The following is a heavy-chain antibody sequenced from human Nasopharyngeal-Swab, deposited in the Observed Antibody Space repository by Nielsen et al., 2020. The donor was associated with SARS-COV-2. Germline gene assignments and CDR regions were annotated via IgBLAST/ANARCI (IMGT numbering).Heavy chain of an antibody. CDR3: ARDRVYSNYATYMDV. D-gene: IGHD4-11*01. CDR2: INAGNGNT. CDR1: GYTLTSYA. Sequence: ASVKVSCKASGYTLTSYAMHWVRQAPGQRLEWMGWINAGNGNTKYSQKFQGRVTITRDTSASTAYMELSSLRSEDTAVYYCARDRVYSNYATYMDVWGKGTTVTVSS. J-gene: IGHJ6*03. V-gene: IGHV1-3*01.